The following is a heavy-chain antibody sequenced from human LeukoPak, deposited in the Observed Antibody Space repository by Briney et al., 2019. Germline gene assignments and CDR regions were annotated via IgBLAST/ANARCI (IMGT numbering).Heavy chain of an antibody. D-gene: IGHD3-10*01. CDR2: LNHSGST. Sequence: SETLSLTCAVYGGSFSGYYWSWIRQPPGKGLEWIGELNHSGSTNYNPSLKSRVTISVDTSKNQFSLKLSSVTAADTAVYYCATSGVRGVIIPSFDYWGQGTLVTVSS. CDR1: GGSFSGYY. J-gene: IGHJ4*02. CDR3: ATSGVRGVIIPSFDY. V-gene: IGHV4-34*01.